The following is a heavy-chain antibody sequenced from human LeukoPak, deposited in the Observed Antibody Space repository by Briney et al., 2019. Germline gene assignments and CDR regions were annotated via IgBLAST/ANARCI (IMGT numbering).Heavy chain of an antibody. CDR2: ISYDGSNK. Sequence: PGGSLRLSCAASGFTFSSYGMHWVRQAPGKGLEWVAVISYDGSNKYYADSVKGRFTISRDNSKNTLYLQMNSLRAEDTAVHYCAKGEWIQLWFGDYWGQGTLVTVSS. J-gene: IGHJ4*02. CDR1: GFTFSSYG. CDR3: AKGEWIQLWFGDY. D-gene: IGHD5-18*01. V-gene: IGHV3-30*18.